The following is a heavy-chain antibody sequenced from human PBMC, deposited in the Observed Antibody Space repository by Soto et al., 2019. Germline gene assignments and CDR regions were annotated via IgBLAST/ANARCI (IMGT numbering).Heavy chain of an antibody. V-gene: IGHV4-59*01. CDR3: ARVGGEQWLVRWWFDP. D-gene: IGHD6-19*01. CDR2: IYYSGST. Sequence: SSETLSLTCTVSGGSISSYYWSGIRQHPGKGLEWIGYIYYSGSTNYNPSLKSRVTISVDTSKNQFSLKLSSVTAADTAVYYCARVGGEQWLVRWWFDPWGQGTLVTVSS. CDR1: GGSISSYY. J-gene: IGHJ5*02.